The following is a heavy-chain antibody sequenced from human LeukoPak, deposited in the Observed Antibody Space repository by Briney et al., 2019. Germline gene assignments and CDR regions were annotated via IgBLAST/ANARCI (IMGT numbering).Heavy chain of an antibody. J-gene: IGHJ4*02. CDR2: IWYDGSNK. V-gene: IGHV3-33*06. Sequence: GRSLRLSCAASGVTFSSYGMRWVRQAPGKGLEWVAVIWYDGSNKYYADSAKGRFTISRDNSKNTLYLQMNSLRAEDTAVYYCAKEFYYGSGSDEDRDYWGQGTLVTVSS. D-gene: IGHD3-10*01. CDR3: AKEFYYGSGSDEDRDY. CDR1: GVTFSSYG.